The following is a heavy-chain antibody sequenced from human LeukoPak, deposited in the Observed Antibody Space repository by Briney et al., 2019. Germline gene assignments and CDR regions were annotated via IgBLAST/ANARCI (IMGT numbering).Heavy chain of an antibody. CDR3: ATGHSYGYDY. J-gene: IGHJ4*02. CDR1: GLTFSDFW. CDR2: VKGDGRAT. V-gene: IGHV3-74*01. D-gene: IGHD5-18*01. Sequence: QPGGSLRLSCAASGLTFSDFWMHWVRQPPGKGLVWVALVKGDGRATIYADSVKGRFTISRDNAKNTLYLQMNSLRAEDSGVYYCATGHSYGYDYLGQGVLVTVSS.